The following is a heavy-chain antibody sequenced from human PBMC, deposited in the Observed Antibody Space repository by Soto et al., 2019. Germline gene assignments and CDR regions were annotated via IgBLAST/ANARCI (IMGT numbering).Heavy chain of an antibody. Sequence: ASVKVSCKVSGYTLTELSMHWVRQAPGKGLEWMGGFDPEDGETIYAQKFQGRVTMTEDTSTDTAYMELSSLRSEDTAVYYCATGLRFLEWLLPNYWGQGTLVTVSS. D-gene: IGHD3-3*01. J-gene: IGHJ4*02. CDR3: ATGLRFLEWLLPNY. CDR2: FDPEDGET. CDR1: GYTLTELS. V-gene: IGHV1-24*01.